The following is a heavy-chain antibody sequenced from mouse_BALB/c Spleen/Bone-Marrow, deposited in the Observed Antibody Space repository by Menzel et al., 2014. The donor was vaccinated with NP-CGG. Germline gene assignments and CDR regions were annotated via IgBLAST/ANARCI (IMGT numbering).Heavy chain of an antibody. J-gene: IGHJ2*01. Sequence: EVHLVESGGGLVQPGGSLKLSCAASGFTFSSYGMSWVPQTPDKRLELVASINSNGGSTYYPDSVKGRFTISRDNAKKTLSLQMSSLKSEDTAVYYCARGNYGNYVDYFDYWGQGTTLTVSS. CDR3: ARGNYGNYVDYFDY. CDR2: INSNGGST. V-gene: IGHV5-6-3*01. CDR1: GFTFSSYG. D-gene: IGHD2-1*01.